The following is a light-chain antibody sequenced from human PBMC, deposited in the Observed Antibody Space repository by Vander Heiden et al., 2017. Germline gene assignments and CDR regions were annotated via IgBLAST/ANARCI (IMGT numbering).Light chain of an antibody. J-gene: IGKJ3*01. Sequence: DIQMTHSPSSLSASVGDRVTITSRESQSISSYLNWYQQKPGKAPKLLIYAASSLQSGVPSRFSGSGSGTDFTLTIRSLQPEDFATYYCQQSYSTFGPGTKVDIK. V-gene: IGKV1-39*01. CDR1: QSISSY. CDR3: QQSYST. CDR2: AAS.